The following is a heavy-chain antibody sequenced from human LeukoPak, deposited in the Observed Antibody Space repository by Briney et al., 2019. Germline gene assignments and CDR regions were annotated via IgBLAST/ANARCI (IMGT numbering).Heavy chain of an antibody. J-gene: IGHJ4*02. CDR3: ANLLGYSGSYYFDY. Sequence: SVKVSCKASGYTFTSYAISWVRQAPGQGLEWMGGIIPIFGTANYAQKFQGRVTITTDESTSTAYMELSSLRSEDTAVYYCANLLGYSGSYYFDYWGQGTLVTVSS. CDR2: IIPIFGTA. CDR1: GYTFTSYA. V-gene: IGHV1-69*05. D-gene: IGHD1-26*01.